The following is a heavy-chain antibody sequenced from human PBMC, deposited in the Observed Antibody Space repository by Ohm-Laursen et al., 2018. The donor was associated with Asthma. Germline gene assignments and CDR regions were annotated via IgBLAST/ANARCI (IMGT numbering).Heavy chain of an antibody. Sequence: GSLRLSCAASGFTFSDYFMHWVRQRPGGGLDWISHIFPDGRHTNYADSVKGRFTISRDDAKNTLYLQMNSLRADDSAVYYCARGNLEGPQWGQGTLVTVSS. D-gene: IGHD5-24*01. CDR1: GFTFSDYF. V-gene: IGHV3-74*01. J-gene: IGHJ4*02. CDR2: IFPDGRHT. CDR3: ARGNLEGPQ.